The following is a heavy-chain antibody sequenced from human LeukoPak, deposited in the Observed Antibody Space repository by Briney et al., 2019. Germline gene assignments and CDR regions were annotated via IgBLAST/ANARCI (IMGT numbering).Heavy chain of an antibody. D-gene: IGHD6-13*01. CDR3: ARGTGAAGGRPDY. Sequence: PGGSLRLSCAASGFTFSSYEMNWVRQAPGKGLEWVSYISSSGNTIYYADSVKGRFTISRDNAKNSLYLQMNSLRAEDTAVYYCARGTGAAGGRPDYWGQGTLVTVSS. J-gene: IGHJ4*02. V-gene: IGHV3-48*03. CDR2: ISSSGNTI. CDR1: GFTFSSYE.